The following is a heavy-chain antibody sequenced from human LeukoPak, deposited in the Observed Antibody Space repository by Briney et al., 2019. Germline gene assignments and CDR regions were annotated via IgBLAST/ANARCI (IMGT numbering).Heavy chain of an antibody. CDR2: IYYSGGT. CDR1: GGSISSYY. D-gene: IGHD3-3*01. J-gene: IGHJ4*02. Sequence: SETLSLTCTVSGGSISSYYWSWIRQPSGQGLEWIGYIYYSGGTNYNPSLTSRVTISVETSKNQFSLKLSSVTAADTAVYYCARGLNYDFWSGHHSTFDYWGQGTLVTVS. CDR3: ARGLNYDFWSGHHSTFDY. V-gene: IGHV4-59*12.